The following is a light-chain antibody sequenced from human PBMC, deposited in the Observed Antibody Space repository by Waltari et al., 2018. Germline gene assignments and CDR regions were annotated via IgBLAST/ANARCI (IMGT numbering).Light chain of an antibody. CDR3: QQYNDWPYT. CDR1: QSVRTN. CDR2: GTS. Sequence: EIVMTQSPVTLSVSPGERAALSCRPSQSVRTNLAWYQQRPGQTPRLLIHGTSTRATEIPARFSGSGSGTEFTLTISSLQSEDFAVYYCQQYNDWPYTFGQGTKLEIK. V-gene: IGKV3-15*01. J-gene: IGKJ2*01.